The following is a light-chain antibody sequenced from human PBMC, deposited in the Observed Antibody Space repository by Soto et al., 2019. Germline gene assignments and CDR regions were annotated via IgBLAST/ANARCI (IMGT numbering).Light chain of an antibody. Sequence: QLVLTQAPSASGTPGQRVTISCSGSSSNIGSDSVNWYQQLPGTAPKLLIYNNNQRPSGVPDRFFGSKSGTSASLAISGLQSEDEADYYCAAWDDSLNGVVFGGGTKLTVL. V-gene: IGLV1-44*01. CDR2: NNN. J-gene: IGLJ2*01. CDR1: SSNIGSDS. CDR3: AAWDDSLNGVV.